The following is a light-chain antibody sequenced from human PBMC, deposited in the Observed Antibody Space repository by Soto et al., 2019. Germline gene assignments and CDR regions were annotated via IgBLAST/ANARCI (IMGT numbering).Light chain of an antibody. CDR3: SSYTSSATFV. J-gene: IGLJ1*01. CDR1: NSDVGDYNY. V-gene: IGLV2-14*01. Sequence: QSALTQPASVSGSPGQSITISCTGTNSDVGDYNYVSWYQRHPGKAPKVMIYEVSNRPSGVSNRFSGSKSGNTASLTTSGLQAEDEADYYCSSYTSSATFVFGTGTKVTVL. CDR2: EVS.